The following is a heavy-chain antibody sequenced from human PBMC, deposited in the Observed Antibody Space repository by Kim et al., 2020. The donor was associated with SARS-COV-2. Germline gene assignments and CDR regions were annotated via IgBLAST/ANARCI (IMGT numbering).Heavy chain of an antibody. CDR3: AKGEQWLVDLLVDY. J-gene: IGHJ4*02. CDR1: GFTFSSYG. CDR2: ISYDGSNK. V-gene: IGHV3-30*18. D-gene: IGHD6-19*01. Sequence: GGSLRLSCAASGFTFSSYGMHWVRQAPGKGLEWVAVISYDGSNKYYADSVKGRFTISRDNSKNTLYLQMNSLRAEDTAVYYCAKGEQWLVDLLVDYWGQGTLVTVSS.